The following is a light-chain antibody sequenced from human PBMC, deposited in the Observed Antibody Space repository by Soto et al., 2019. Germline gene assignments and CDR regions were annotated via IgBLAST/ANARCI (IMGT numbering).Light chain of an antibody. Sequence: IVMTQSPATLSVSPGERATLSCRASPSVSSNLAWYQQKPGQAPRLLIYGASTRATGIPARFSGSGSGTEFTLTISSLQSEDFAVYYCQQYNNWPRWTFGQGTKVDIK. V-gene: IGKV3-15*01. CDR2: GAS. J-gene: IGKJ1*01. CDR1: PSVSSN. CDR3: QQYNNWPRWT.